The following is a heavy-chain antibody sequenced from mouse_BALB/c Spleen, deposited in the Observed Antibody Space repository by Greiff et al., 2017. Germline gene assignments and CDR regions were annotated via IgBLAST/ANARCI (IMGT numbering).Heavy chain of an antibody. V-gene: IGHV1S29*02. CDR2: IYPYNGGT. J-gene: IGHJ1*01. D-gene: IGHD2-1*01. CDR3: ARDGKNWYFDV. Sequence: VQLQQSGPELVKPGASVKVSCKASGYAFTSYNMYWVKQSHGKSLEWIGYIYPYNGGTGYNQKFKSKATLTVDNSSSTAYMELRSLTSEDSAVYYCARDGKNWYFDVWGAGTTVTVSS. CDR1: GYAFTSYN.